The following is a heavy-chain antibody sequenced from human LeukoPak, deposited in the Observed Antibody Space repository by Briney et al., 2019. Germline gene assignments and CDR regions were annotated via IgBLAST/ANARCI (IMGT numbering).Heavy chain of an antibody. D-gene: IGHD2-2*01. CDR3: AVLSSTSVYYYGMDV. Sequence: ASVKVSCKASGYTFTGYYMHWVRQAPGQGLVWMGWINPNSGGTNYAQKFQGRVTMTRDTSISTAYMELSRLRSDDTAVYYCAVLSSTSVYYYGMDVWGQGTTVTVSS. J-gene: IGHJ6*02. CDR2: INPNSGGT. CDR1: GYTFTGYY. V-gene: IGHV1-2*02.